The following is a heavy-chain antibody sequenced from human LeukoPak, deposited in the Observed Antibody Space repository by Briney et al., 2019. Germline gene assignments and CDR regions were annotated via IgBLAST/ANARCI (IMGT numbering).Heavy chain of an antibody. CDR2: IIPIFGTA. D-gene: IGHD3-10*01. Sequence: SVKVSCKASGGTFSSYGISWVRQAPGQGLEWMGGIIPIFGTANYAQKFQGRVTITADESTSTAYMELSSLRSEDTAVYYCARGVVRGVITNSFDYWGQGTLVTVSS. CDR1: GGTFSSYG. J-gene: IGHJ4*02. CDR3: ARGVVRGVITNSFDY. V-gene: IGHV1-69*13.